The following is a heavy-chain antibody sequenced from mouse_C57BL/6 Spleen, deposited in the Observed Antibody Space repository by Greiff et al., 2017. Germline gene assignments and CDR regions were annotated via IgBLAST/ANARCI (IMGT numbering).Heavy chain of an antibody. Sequence: EVQVVESGGGLVKPGGSLKLSCAASGFTFSSYAMSWVRQTPEKRLEWVATISDGGSYTYYPDNVKGRFTISRDNAKNNLYLQMSHLKSEDTAMYYGARDRGSSPHAMDYWGQGTSVTVSS. CDR1: GFTFSSYA. D-gene: IGHD1-1*01. CDR3: ARDRGSSPHAMDY. J-gene: IGHJ4*01. CDR2: ISDGGSYT. V-gene: IGHV5-4*01.